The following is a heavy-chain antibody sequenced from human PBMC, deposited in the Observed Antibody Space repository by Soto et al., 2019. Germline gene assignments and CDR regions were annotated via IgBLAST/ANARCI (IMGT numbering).Heavy chain of an antibody. J-gene: IGHJ5*02. CDR2: IYTSGST. V-gene: IGHV4-4*07. Sequence: SDTLSLTCTGSGGSISSYYWSGIRQPAGKGLEWIGRIYTSGSTNYNPSLKSRVTMSVDTSKNQFSLKLSSVTAADTAVYYCARTTMVRGVIIEWRFDPWGQGTLVTVSS. CDR1: GGSISSYY. CDR3: ARTTMVRGVIIEWRFDP. D-gene: IGHD3-10*01.